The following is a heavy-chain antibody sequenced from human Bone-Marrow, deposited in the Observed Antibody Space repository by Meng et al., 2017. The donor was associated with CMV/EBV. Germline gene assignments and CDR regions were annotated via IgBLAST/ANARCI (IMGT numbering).Heavy chain of an antibody. CDR2: IYYSGST. CDR3: ARCIGAVRSGMDV. CDR1: GGSISSYY. V-gene: IGHV4-59*01. Sequence: SETLSLTCTVSGGSISSYYWSWIRQPPGKGLEWIGYIYYSGSTNYNPSLKSRVTISVDTSKNQFSLKLSSVTAADTAVYYCARCIGAVRSGMDVWGPGNTVTVSS. J-gene: IGHJ6*02. D-gene: IGHD5-12*01.